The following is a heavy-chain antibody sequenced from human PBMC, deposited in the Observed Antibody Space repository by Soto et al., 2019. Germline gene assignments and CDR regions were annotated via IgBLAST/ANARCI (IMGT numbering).Heavy chain of an antibody. D-gene: IGHD3-10*01. CDR2: ISYDATNK. V-gene: IGHV3-30-3*01. J-gene: IGHJ3*01. CDR1: GFTFSTYA. CDR3: ARDGGSY. Sequence: QVQLVESGGGVVQPGRSLRLSCAASGFTFSTYAMHWVRRAPGKGLEWMAVISYDATNKYYADSVKGRFTISRDNSKNTXXLXLNSLRAEDTALYYCARDGGSYWGHGTMVIVSS.